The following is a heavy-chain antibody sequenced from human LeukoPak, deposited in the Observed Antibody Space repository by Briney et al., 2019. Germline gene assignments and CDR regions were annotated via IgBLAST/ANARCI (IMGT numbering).Heavy chain of an antibody. CDR2: IYYSGST. CDR1: GGSISSGDYY. J-gene: IGHJ4*02. Sequence: SETLSLTCTVSGGSISSGDYYWSWIRQPPGKGLEWIGYIYYSGSTYYNPSLKSRVTISVDTSKNQFSLKLSSVTAADTAVYYCAREANTVTPGYFDYWGQGTLVTVSS. CDR3: AREANTVTPGYFDY. D-gene: IGHD4-11*01. V-gene: IGHV4-30-4*08.